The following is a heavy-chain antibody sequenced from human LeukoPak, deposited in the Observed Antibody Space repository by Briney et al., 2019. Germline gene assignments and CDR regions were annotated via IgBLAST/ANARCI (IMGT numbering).Heavy chain of an antibody. J-gene: IGHJ5*02. CDR3: ASDAMVRGVIMTT. D-gene: IGHD3-10*01. CDR2: INHSGST. CDR1: GGSFSGYY. V-gene: IGHV4-34*01. Sequence: SSETLSLTCAVYGGSFSGYYWSWIRQPPGKGLEWIGEINHSGSTNYNPSLKSRVTISVDTSKNQFSLKLSSVTATDTAVYYCASDAMVRGVIMTTWGQGTLVTVSS.